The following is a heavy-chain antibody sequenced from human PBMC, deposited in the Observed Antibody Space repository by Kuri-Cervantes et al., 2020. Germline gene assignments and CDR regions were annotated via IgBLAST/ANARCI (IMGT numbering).Heavy chain of an antibody. J-gene: IGHJ5*02. CDR1: GFTFSSYW. D-gene: IGHD6-19*01. V-gene: IGHV3-74*01. CDR3: AISGSGAGRSWFDP. CDR2: IYSDGSST. Sequence: GESLKISCAASGFTFSSYWMHWVRQAPGKGLVWVSRIYSDGSSTYYADSVNGRFTISRDNAKNTLYLQMNSLRADDTAVYYCAISGSGAGRSWFDPWGQGTLVTVSS.